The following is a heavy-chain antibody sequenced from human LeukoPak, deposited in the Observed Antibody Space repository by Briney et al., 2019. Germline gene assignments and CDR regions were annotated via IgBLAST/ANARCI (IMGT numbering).Heavy chain of an antibody. D-gene: IGHD3-3*01. CDR2: IIPIFGIA. V-gene: IGHV1-69*04. CDR1: GGTFSNYA. J-gene: IGHJ6*02. CDR3: AGPFGVVSPEDYYGMDV. Sequence: SVKVSCKASGGTFSNYAISWVRQAPGQGLEWMGRIIPIFGIANYARKFQGRVTITADKSTSTAYMELSSLRSEDTAVYYCAGPFGVVSPEDYYGMDVWGQGTTVTVSS.